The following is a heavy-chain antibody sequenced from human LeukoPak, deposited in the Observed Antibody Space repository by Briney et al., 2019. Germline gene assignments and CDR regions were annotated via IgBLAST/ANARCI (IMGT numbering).Heavy chain of an antibody. J-gene: IGHJ4*02. CDR1: GFRFSDYS. V-gene: IGHV3-48*01. D-gene: IGHD5-24*01. CDR2: VGIDSGNT. Sequence: GGSLRLSCAASGFRFSDYSVNWVRQAPGKGLEWISYVGIDSGNTNYADSVKGRFTISGDKAKNSLYLQMNSLRVEDTAVYYCARDYKYAFDNWGQGTLVTVSS. CDR3: ARDYKYAFDN.